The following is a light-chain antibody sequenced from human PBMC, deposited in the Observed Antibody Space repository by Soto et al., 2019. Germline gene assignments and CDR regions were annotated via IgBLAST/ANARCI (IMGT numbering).Light chain of an antibody. CDR2: DVS. CDR1: SSDVGGYNY. V-gene: IGLV2-14*01. Sequence: QSALTQSASVSGSPGQSITISCTGTSSDVGGYNYVSWYQQHPGKAPKLIIYDVSNRPSGVSTRFSGSKSGNTASLTISGLQADDEAYYSCSSYTSTNSGVFGGGTQLTVL. CDR3: SSYTSTNSGV. J-gene: IGLJ3*02.